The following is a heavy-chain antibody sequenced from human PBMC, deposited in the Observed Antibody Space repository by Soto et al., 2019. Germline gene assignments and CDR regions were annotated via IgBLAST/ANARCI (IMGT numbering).Heavy chain of an antibody. V-gene: IGHV3-74*01. D-gene: IGHD2-21*01. Sequence: EVQLVESGGGLVQPGGSLRLSCAASGFTFSSNWMHWVRRVPGRGLGWVSRINTDGSEIDYADSVKGRFTVSRENAKNTLWLQMNSLRAEDTAVYYCARDGEGFWGQGTLVTVSS. CDR1: GFTFSSNW. CDR3: ARDGEGF. CDR2: INTDGSEI. J-gene: IGHJ4*02.